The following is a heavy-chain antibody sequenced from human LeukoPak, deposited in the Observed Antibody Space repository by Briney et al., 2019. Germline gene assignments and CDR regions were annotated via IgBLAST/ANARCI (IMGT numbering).Heavy chain of an antibody. Sequence: PAGVSLRLSCAASGFTFSSYAMSWVRQAPGKGLEWASSISDSGGSTYYADSVQGRFAISRDNSKNTVFLQMNSLRAEDTAIYYCANGLNVPDYWGQGTLVTVSS. CDR3: ANGLNVPDY. D-gene: IGHD3/OR15-3a*01. CDR2: ISDSGGST. V-gene: IGHV3-23*01. J-gene: IGHJ4*02. CDR1: GFTFSSYA.